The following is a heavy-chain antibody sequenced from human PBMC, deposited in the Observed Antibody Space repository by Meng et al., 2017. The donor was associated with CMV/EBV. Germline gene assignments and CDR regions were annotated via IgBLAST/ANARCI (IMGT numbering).Heavy chain of an antibody. D-gene: IGHD1-26*01. CDR1: GYTFTSYD. CDR2: MNPNSGHT. CDR3: AKERGWELLGLFDY. V-gene: IGHV1-8*03. Sequence: ASVKVSCKASGYTFTSYDINWVRQATGQGLEWMGWMNPNSGHTDYAQKFQGRVTITRNTSISTAYMELSSLRAEDTAVYYCAKERGWELLGLFDYWGQGTLVTVSS. J-gene: IGHJ4*02.